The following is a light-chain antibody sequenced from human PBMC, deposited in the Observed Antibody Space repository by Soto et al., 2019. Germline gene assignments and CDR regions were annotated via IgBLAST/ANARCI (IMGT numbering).Light chain of an antibody. V-gene: IGLV1-51*02. Sequence: QSVLTQPTSVSAAPGQKVTISCSGSSSNIGNNYVSWYQQLPGTAPKLLIYENNKRPSGIPDRFSGSKSGTSATLGITGLQTGDEADYYCGTWDSSLSGGVFGTGTKLTVL. CDR2: ENN. CDR3: GTWDSSLSGGV. CDR1: SSNIGNNY. J-gene: IGLJ1*01.